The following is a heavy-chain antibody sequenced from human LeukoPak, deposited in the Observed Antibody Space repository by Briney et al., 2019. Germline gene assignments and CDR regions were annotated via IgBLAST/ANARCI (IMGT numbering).Heavy chain of an antibody. CDR2: IRSKAYGGTT. D-gene: IGHD2-2*01. Sequence: PGGSLRLSCTASGFTFGDYAMSWVRQAPGKGLEWVGFIRSKAYGGTTEYAASVKGRFTISRDDSKSIAYLQMNSLETEDTAVYYCTTGVVPAAIGPFDYWGQGTLVTVSS. CDR1: GFTFGDYA. V-gene: IGHV3-49*04. CDR3: TTGVVPAAIGPFDY. J-gene: IGHJ4*02.